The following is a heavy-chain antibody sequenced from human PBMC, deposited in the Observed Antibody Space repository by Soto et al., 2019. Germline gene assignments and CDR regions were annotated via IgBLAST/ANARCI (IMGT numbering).Heavy chain of an antibody. Sequence: QVQLQESGPGLVKPSQTLSLTCTVSGGSISSGGYYWSWIRQHPGKGLEWIGYIYYSGSTYYNPSLTSRVTMSVDTSKNQFSLKLTSVTAADTAVYYCAKWLRSGWDWFDPWGQGTLVTVSS. J-gene: IGHJ5*02. CDR2: IYYSGST. CDR1: GGSISSGGYY. D-gene: IGHD5-12*01. CDR3: AKWLRSGWDWFDP. V-gene: IGHV4-31*03.